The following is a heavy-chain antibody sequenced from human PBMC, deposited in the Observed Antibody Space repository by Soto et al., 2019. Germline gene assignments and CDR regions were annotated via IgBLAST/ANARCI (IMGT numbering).Heavy chain of an antibody. CDR3: ARDRGGYNCNDCVPTGV. Sequence: QVQLVQSGAEVKKPGSSVKVYCKASGGTFSSYAISWVRQAHGQGLEWMGGIIPIFGTANYAQKFQGRVTITADESTSTAYMELSSLRSEDTAVYYGARDRGGYNCNDCVPTGVWGQGTTVTVSS. J-gene: IGHJ6*02. CDR1: GGTFSSYA. D-gene: IGHD1-20*01. CDR2: IIPIFGTA. V-gene: IGHV1-69*01.